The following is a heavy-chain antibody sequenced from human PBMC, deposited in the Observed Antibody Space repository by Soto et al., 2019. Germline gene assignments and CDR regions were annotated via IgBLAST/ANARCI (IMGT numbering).Heavy chain of an antibody. CDR3: ARGINYDMDV. CDR2: ISPDGSVT. Sequence: EVQLVESGGGSVQPGGSLRLSCAASGSTVSGHRMHWVRQEPGRGLVWVSLISPDGSVTTYADSVKGRFTISRDNAKNTLTLQMNSLRAEDTAVYYCARGINYDMDVWGQGTTVTVSS. J-gene: IGHJ6*02. V-gene: IGHV3-74*01. CDR1: GSTVSGHR.